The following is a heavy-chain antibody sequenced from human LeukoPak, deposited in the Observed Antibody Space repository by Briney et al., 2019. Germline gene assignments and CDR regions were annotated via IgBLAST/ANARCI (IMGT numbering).Heavy chain of an antibody. CDR1: GGSFSGYY. V-gene: IGHV4-34*01. Sequence: SETLSLTCAVYGGSFSGYYWSWIRQPPGKGLEWIGEINHSGSTNYNPSLKSRVTISVDTSKNQFSLKLSSVTAADTAVYYCARGLSGYYGSGSYNWFDPWGQGTPVTVSS. J-gene: IGHJ5*02. CDR3: ARGLSGYYGSGSYNWFDP. D-gene: IGHD3-10*01. CDR2: INHSGST.